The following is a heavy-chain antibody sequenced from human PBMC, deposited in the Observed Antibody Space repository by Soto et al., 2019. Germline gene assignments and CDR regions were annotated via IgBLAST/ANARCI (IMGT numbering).Heavy chain of an antibody. CDR3: AKAYFDGDCYTWRGYFHN. J-gene: IGHJ1*01. CDR1: GFTFGIST. D-gene: IGHD2-21*01. Sequence: VHLLESGGGLVQRGGSLRLSCAASGFTFGISTMSWVRRAPGKGLEWVSAVSGSGGNSFYAASAKGRFTIFRDNAKNSLYLQMNSLRVEDTAFYYCAKAYFDGDCYTWRGYFHNWGQGTLVTVSS. CDR2: VSGSGGNS. V-gene: IGHV3-23*01.